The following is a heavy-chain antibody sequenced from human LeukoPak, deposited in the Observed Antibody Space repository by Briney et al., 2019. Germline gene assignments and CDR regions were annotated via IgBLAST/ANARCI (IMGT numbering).Heavy chain of an antibody. V-gene: IGHV4-34*01. J-gene: IGHJ4*02. CDR2: INHSGST. CDR3: ARGSRILGY. D-gene: IGHD7-27*01. CDR1: GGSFSGYY. Sequence: PSETLSLTCAVYGGSFSGYYWSWIRQPPGKGLEWIGEINHSGSTNYNPSLKSRVTISVDTSKNQFSLKLSSVTAADTAVYYCARGSRILGYWGQGTLVTVSS.